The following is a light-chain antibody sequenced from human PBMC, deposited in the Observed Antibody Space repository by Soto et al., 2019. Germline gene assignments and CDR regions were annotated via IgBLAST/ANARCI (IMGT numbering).Light chain of an antibody. V-gene: IGLV2-11*01. CDR3: CSYAGSCTVV. CDR2: DVS. CDR1: TSDVGGYNH. J-gene: IGLJ2*01. Sequence: QSVLTQPRSVSGSPGQSVTLSCTGTTSDVGGYNHVSWYQHHPGKAPKLMIYDVSKRPSGVPDRFSGTKSGNTASLTISGLQAEDEAAYYCCSYAGSCTVVFGGGTQLTVL.